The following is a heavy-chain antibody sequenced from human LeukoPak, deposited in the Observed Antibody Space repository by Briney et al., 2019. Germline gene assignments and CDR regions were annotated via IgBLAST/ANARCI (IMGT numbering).Heavy chain of an antibody. CDR2: LYYSGRT. J-gene: IGHJ4*02. D-gene: IGHD4-23*01. CDR1: GGSFSIFY. Sequence: SETLSLTCAVFGGSFSIFYWSWIREPPGRGVECIGELYYSGRTNYNPSLKSRVSISVDTSRNQVSLKLTSVTAADTAVYYCARGRLATVVTPSISADFDYWGQGTLVPVSS. CDR3: ARGRLATVVTPSISADFDY. V-gene: IGHV4-34*01.